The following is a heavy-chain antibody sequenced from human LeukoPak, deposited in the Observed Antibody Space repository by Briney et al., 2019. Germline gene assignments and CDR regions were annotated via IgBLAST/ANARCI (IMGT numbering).Heavy chain of an antibody. D-gene: IGHD4-23*01. CDR3: ARGRPHGNDY. Sequence: GGSLRLSCAASGFTFSSYWMNWVRQAPGKGLVWVSRIASDGSSTTYADSVKGRFSISRDNAKNTLYLQMSSLRVEDTAVYYCARGRPHGNDYWGQGTLVTVSS. J-gene: IGHJ4*02. CDR2: IASDGSST. CDR1: GFTFSSYW. V-gene: IGHV3-74*01.